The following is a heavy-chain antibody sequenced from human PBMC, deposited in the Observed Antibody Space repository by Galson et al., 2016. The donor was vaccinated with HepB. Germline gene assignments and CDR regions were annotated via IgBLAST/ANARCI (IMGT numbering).Heavy chain of an antibody. D-gene: IGHD1-26*01. CDR3: VQGSTAAAV. CDR1: GFTVSNLY. J-gene: IGHJ6*04. CDR2: IYNSGRT. Sequence: SLRLSCAASGFTVSNLYMTWVRQAPGKGLEWVALIYNSGRTTYADSVKGRFIISRDNSNDMMFLQMNNLRADDTAIYYCVQGSTAAAVWGKGTTVTVSA. V-gene: IGHV3-53*01.